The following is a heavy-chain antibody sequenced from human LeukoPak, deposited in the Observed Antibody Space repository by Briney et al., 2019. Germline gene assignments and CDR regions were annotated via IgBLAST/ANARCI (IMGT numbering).Heavy chain of an antibody. D-gene: IGHD4-17*01. V-gene: IGHV4-30-4*01. CDR3: AREYLYGDYLDY. CDR1: GGSISSGDSY. CDR2: IYYSGAT. J-gene: IGHJ4*02. Sequence: PSETLSLTCSVSGGSISSGDSYWSWIRQPPGKGLEWIGYIYYSGATYYNPSLKSRVTISVDTSKNQFSLKLSSVTAADTAVYYCAREYLYGDYLDYWGQGTLVTVSS.